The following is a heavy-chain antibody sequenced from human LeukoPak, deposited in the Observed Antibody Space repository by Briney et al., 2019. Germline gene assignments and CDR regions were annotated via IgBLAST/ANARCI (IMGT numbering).Heavy chain of an antibody. CDR1: GFTFSSYA. Sequence: GGSLRLSCAASGFTFSSYAMSWVRQAPGKGLEWVSAISGSGGSTYYADSVKGRFTISRDNSKNTLYLQMNSLRAEDTAVYYCAKTGSIASDSSGYSRTGGYRGQGTLVTVSS. D-gene: IGHD3-22*01. CDR2: ISGSGGST. J-gene: IGHJ4*02. CDR3: AKTGSIASDSSGYSRTGGY. V-gene: IGHV3-23*01.